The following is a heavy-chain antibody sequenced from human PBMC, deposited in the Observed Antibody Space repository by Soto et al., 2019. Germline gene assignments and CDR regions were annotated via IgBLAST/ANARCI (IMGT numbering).Heavy chain of an antibody. Sequence: PGGSLRLSCEASGFTFGNHSMNWVRHTPGKGPEWISFISGESSSIQYADSVRGRFTISRDNAKNSLYLDMNALRDEDTAVYYCARGAHSGAWLIDFWGQGALVTVSS. CDR3: ARGAHSGAWLIDF. D-gene: IGHD6-19*01. V-gene: IGHV3-48*02. J-gene: IGHJ4*02. CDR2: ISGESSSI. CDR1: GFTFGNHS.